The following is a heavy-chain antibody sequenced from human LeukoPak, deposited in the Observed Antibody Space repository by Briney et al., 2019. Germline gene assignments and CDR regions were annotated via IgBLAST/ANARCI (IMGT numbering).Heavy chain of an antibody. D-gene: IGHD3-22*01. J-gene: IGHJ4*02. CDR3: ARDLNSYDSSASGH. CDR2: IYSGGST. Sequence: GGSLRLSCAASGFTVSSNYMSWVRQAPGKGLEWVSVIYSGGSTYYADSVKGRFSISRGNSKNTLYLQMNSLRAEDTAVYYCARDLNSYDSSASGHWGQGTLVTVSS. CDR1: GFTVSSNY. V-gene: IGHV3-53*01.